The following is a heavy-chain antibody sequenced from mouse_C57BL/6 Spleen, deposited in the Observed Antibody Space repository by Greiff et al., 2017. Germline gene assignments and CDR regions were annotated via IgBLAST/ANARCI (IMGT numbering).Heavy chain of an antibody. CDR3: ARLGDDGGFAY. D-gene: IGHD2-3*01. V-gene: IGHV1-19*01. CDR1: GYTFTDYY. J-gene: IGHJ3*01. CDR2: INPYNGGT. Sequence: VQLKQSGPVLVKPGASVKMSCKASGYTFTDYYMNWVKQSHGKSLEWIGVINPYNGGTSYNQKFKGKATLTVDKSSSTAYMELNSLTSEDSAVYYCARLGDDGGFAYWGQGTLVTVSA.